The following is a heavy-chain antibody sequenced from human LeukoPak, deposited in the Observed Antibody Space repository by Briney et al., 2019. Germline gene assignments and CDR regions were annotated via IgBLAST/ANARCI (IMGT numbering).Heavy chain of an antibody. V-gene: IGHV1-46*01. CDR1: GYTFTSYY. Sequence: ASVKVSCKGSGYTFTSYYMHGVRQAPGQGLEWMGIINPSGGSTSYAQKFQGRVTMTRDMSTSTVYMELSSLRSEDTAVYYCARDPFASSWPSDAFDIWGQGTMVTVSS. CDR2: INPSGGST. J-gene: IGHJ3*02. CDR3: ARDPFASSWPSDAFDI. D-gene: IGHD3-16*01.